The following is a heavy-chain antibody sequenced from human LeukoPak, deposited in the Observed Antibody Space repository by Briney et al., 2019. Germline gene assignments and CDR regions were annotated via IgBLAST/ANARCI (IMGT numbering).Heavy chain of an antibody. Sequence: NSSETLSLTCAVYGGSFSGYYWSWIRQPPGKGLEWIGEINHSGSTNYNPSLKSRVTISVDTSKNQFSLKLSSVTAADTAVHYCARELRYFDSTYYYYMDVWGKGTTVTVSS. D-gene: IGHD3-9*01. CDR1: GGSFSGYY. CDR2: INHSGST. V-gene: IGHV4-34*01. CDR3: ARELRYFDSTYYYYMDV. J-gene: IGHJ6*03.